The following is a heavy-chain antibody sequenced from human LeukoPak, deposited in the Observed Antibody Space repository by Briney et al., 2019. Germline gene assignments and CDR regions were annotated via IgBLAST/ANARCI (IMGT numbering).Heavy chain of an antibody. CDR2: ISSSSSYI. J-gene: IGHJ4*02. D-gene: IGHD3-22*01. V-gene: IGHV3-21*01. CDR1: GFTFSSYS. Sequence: PGGSLRLSCAASGFTFSSYSMNWVRQAPGKGLEWVSSISSSSSYIYYADSVKGRFTISRDNAKNSLYLQMNSLRAEDTAVYYCARDSYYDSSGYYLYYFDYWAQGTLVTVSS. CDR3: ARDSYYDSSGYYLYYFDY.